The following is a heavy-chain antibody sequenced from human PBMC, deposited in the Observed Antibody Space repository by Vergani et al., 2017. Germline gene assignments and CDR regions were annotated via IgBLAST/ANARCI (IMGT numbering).Heavy chain of an antibody. CDR3: AREMGTYGSSSDDYYYGMDV. D-gene: IGHD6-6*01. Sequence: QVQLVQSGAEVKKPGSSVKVSCKASGGTFSSYTISWVRQAPGQGLEWMGRIIPILGIANYAQKFQGRVTITADKSTSTAYMELSSLRSEDTAVYYCAREMGTYGSSSDDYYYGMDVWGQGTTVTVSS. CDR1: GGTFSSYT. V-gene: IGHV1-69*08. J-gene: IGHJ6*02. CDR2: IIPILGIA.